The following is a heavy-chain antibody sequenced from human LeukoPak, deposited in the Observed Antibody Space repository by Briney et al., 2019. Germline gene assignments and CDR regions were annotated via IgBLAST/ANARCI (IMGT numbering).Heavy chain of an antibody. V-gene: IGHV3-11*04. J-gene: IGHJ4*02. CDR2: TSPSGGTI. CDR1: GFTFSDYY. Sequence: PGGSLRLSCAASGFTFSDYYMSWIRQAPETGLEWLSYTSPSGGTIYYTDSVKGRFTMSRDNAQNALYLEMNSLRAEDTAVYYCARDFTQGYKATVIGYWGQGTLVTVSS. D-gene: IGHD4-17*01. CDR3: ARDFTQGYKATVIGY.